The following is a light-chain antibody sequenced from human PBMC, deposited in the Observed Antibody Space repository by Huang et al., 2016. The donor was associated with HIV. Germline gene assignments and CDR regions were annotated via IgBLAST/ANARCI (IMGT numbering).Light chain of an antibody. CDR2: DTS. CDR3: QQRSSGVT. V-gene: IGKV3-11*01. Sequence: IVLTQSPATLSWYPGERVTLSCRASQSVGNSLAWYQQHHGQAPKLLIYDTSNRDTGTPVRFSGSGSGTDFTLTISSLESEDFAVYYCQQRSSGVTFGGGTKVQVK. J-gene: IGKJ4*01. CDR1: QSVGNS.